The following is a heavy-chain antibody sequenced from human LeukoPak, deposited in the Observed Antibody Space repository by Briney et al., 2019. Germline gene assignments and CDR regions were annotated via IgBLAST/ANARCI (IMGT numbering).Heavy chain of an antibody. D-gene: IGHD2-2*01. Sequence: GGSLRLSCAVSGFTFSSCAMSWVRQAQGKGLEWVSGISGSGGSTYYADSVKGRFTISRDNSKNTLYLQMNSLRAEDTAVYYCAKQGGTYRRGIVVVPGATDYWGQGTLVTVSS. J-gene: IGHJ4*02. V-gene: IGHV3-23*01. CDR3: AKQGGTYRRGIVVVPGATDY. CDR1: GFTFSSCA. CDR2: ISGSGGST.